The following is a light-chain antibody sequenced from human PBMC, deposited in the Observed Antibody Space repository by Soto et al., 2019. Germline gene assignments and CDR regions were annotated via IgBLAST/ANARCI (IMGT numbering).Light chain of an antibody. CDR3: AAWDDSLSGFL. Sequence: QLVLTQPPSASGTPGQRVTISCSGSSSNIGSNYVYWYQQLPGTAPKLLIYSNNQRPSGVPDRFSGSKSGTSASLAISGLRSEDEAGYYCAAWDDSLSGFLFGGGTKITVL. CDR2: SNN. J-gene: IGLJ3*02. CDR1: SSNIGSNY. V-gene: IGLV1-47*02.